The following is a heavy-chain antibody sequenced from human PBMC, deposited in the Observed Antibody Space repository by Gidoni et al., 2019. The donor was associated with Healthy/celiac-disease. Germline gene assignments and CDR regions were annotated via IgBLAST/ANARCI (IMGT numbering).Heavy chain of an antibody. CDR3: AIASAGAMADFDY. CDR1: GGSISRGSYY. J-gene: IGHJ4*02. V-gene: IGHV4-61*02. Sequence: QVQLQESGPGLVKPSQTLSLTCIVSGGSISRGSYYWSWIRQPAGKGLEWIGRIYTSGSTNYNPSLKIRVTISVDTSKNQFSLKLSSVTAADTAVYYCAIASAGAMADFDYWGQGTLVTVSS. CDR2: IYTSGST. D-gene: IGHD1-26*01.